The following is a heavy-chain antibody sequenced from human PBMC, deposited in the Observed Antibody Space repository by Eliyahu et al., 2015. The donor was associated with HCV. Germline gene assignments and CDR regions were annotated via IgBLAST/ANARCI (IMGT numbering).Heavy chain of an antibody. D-gene: IGHD3-3*01. Sequence: EVQLVESGGGLVKPGGSLRLSCVASGFTFSDTWMWWVRQAPGKGLGWVGRIKTKADGETTDYAAPVKGRFTISRDDSKDTLDLVMNSLKAEDTAVYYCVRSFGIVNYFDYWGQGTLVTVSS. CDR2: IKTKADGETT. V-gene: IGHV3-15*01. CDR1: GFTFSDTW. CDR3: VRSFGIVNYFDY. J-gene: IGHJ4*02.